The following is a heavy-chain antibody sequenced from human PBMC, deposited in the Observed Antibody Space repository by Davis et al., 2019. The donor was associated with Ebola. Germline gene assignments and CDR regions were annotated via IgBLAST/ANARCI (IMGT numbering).Heavy chain of an antibody. CDR2: IYPTDSDT. Sequence: GESLKISCKGSGYNFPNYWIAWVRQMPGKGLEWMGVIYPTDSDTRYSPSFQGQVTISADASITTAYLQWSSLKASDSAMYYCARPVVKYEIGDYSPDRFDSWGQGTLVTVSS. J-gene: IGHJ4*02. V-gene: IGHV5-51*01. CDR3: ARPVVKYEIGDYSPDRFDS. D-gene: IGHD2-21*01. CDR1: GYNFPNYW.